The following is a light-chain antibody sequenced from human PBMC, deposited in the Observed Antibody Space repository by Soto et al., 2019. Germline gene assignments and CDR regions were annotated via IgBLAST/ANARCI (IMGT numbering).Light chain of an antibody. V-gene: IGKV3D-20*02. Sequence: EIVLTQSPGTLSVSPGDRVTLSCRASQSVSSSYLAWYQQKPGQAPRLLIYGASSRATGIPARFSGSGSGTDFTLTISSLEPEDFAVYYCQQRSNWPLITFGQGTRLEIK. CDR2: GAS. J-gene: IGKJ5*01. CDR3: QQRSNWPLIT. CDR1: QSVSSSY.